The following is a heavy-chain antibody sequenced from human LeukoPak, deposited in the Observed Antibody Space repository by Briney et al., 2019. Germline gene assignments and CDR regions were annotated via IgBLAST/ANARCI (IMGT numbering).Heavy chain of an antibody. CDR2: IRSKSYGGTT. CDR1: GFTFGAYS. V-gene: IGHV3-49*04. D-gene: IGHD2-2*01. CDR3: ARSYCGSTDCYPAPFDI. Sequence: GGSLRLSCRGSGFTFGAYSMSWVRQAPGKGLEWVAFIRSKSYGGTTEYVASVKGRFTISRDDSKGIAYLEMSSLKTADTAVYSCARSYCGSTDCYPAPFDIWGQGTVVTVSS. J-gene: IGHJ3*02.